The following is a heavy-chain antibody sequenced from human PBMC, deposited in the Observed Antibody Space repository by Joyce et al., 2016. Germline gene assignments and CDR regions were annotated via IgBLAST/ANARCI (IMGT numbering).Heavy chain of an antibody. CDR2: IIRVFGAA. J-gene: IGHJ6*02. D-gene: IGHD1-14*01. CDR3: ARRGTRSDNFFFYTLDI. Sequence: QVLLVQSGATVKRPGSSLKVSCKSSGGAFSSFTVNWVRQAPGQRLEWMGGIIRVFGAAKDAERCHGRVNVTAHLSTRTAFMELSSLTSADTAVNYCARRGTRSDNFFFYTLDIWGPGTTVIVSS. V-gene: IGHV1-69*12. CDR1: GGAFSSFT.